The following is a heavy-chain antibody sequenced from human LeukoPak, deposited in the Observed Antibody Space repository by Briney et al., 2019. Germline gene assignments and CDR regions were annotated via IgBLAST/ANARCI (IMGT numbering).Heavy chain of an antibody. CDR1: GGSISSSSYD. J-gene: IGHJ4*02. V-gene: IGHV4-39*07. CDR2: IYYSGST. Sequence: SETLSLTCTVSGGSISSSSYDWGWIRQPPGKGLERIENIYYSGSTYYNPSRKNRVAISVDTSKNQFSLQLSSLTAADTAVYYCATTHWGYYDLLTGYSARTYYFDYWGQGTLVTVSS. D-gene: IGHD3-9*01. CDR3: ATTHWGYYDLLTGYSARTYYFDY.